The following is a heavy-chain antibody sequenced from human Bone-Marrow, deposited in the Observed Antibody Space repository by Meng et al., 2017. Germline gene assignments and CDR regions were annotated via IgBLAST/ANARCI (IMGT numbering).Heavy chain of an antibody. Sequence: QVQLQQWGAGLLKPSETLSLTCAVYGGSFSGYYWSWIRQPPGKGLEWIGEINHSGSTNYNPSLKSRVTISVDTSKNQFSLKLSSVTAADTAVYYCARDPGESTGYLYYFDYWGQGTLVTVSS. CDR2: INHSGST. D-gene: IGHD3-10*01. CDR1: GGSFSGYY. CDR3: ARDPGESTGYLYYFDY. V-gene: IGHV4-34*01. J-gene: IGHJ4*02.